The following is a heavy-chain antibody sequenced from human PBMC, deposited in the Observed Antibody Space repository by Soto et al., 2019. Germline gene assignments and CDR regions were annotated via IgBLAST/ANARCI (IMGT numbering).Heavy chain of an antibody. Sequence: GESLNISCEASGYSFISSWIGWSRQMPGKGLEWMGIIYPADSDTVYSPSFQGQVIISVDKSINTAYLQWTSLKASDTAMYYCARHLIVGIKSSLIDWGQGTTVTVSS. V-gene: IGHV5-51*01. CDR3: ARHLIVGIKSSLID. D-gene: IGHD1-26*01. CDR2: IYPADSDT. J-gene: IGHJ4*02. CDR1: GYSFISSW.